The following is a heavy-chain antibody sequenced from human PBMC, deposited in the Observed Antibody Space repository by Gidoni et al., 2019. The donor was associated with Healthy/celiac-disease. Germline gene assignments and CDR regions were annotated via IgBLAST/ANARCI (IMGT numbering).Heavy chain of an antibody. CDR1: GFTFSSYA. Sequence: QVQLVESGGGVVQPGRSLRLSCAASGFTFSSYAMHWVRQAPGKGLEWVAVISYDGSNKYYADSVKGRFTISRDNSKNTLYLQMNSLRAEDTSVYYCAREARGYSGYYYYYYMDVWGKGTTVTVSS. D-gene: IGHD5-12*01. CDR3: AREARGYSGYYYYYYMDV. CDR2: ISYDGSNK. J-gene: IGHJ6*03. V-gene: IGHV3-30-3*01.